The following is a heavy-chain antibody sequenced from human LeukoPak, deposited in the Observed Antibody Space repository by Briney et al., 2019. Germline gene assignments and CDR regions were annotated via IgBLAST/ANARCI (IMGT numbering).Heavy chain of an antibody. CDR2: IIPIFGTA. D-gene: IGHD3-16*01. CDR1: GGTFSSYA. V-gene: IGHV1-69*06. J-gene: IGHJ4*02. CDR3: ATGVSRGAPNFDY. Sequence: SVKVSCKASGGTFSSYAISWVRQAPGQGLEWMGGIIPIFGTANYAQKFQGRVTITADKSTSTAYMELSSLRSEDTAVYYCATGVSRGAPNFDYWGQGTLVTVSS.